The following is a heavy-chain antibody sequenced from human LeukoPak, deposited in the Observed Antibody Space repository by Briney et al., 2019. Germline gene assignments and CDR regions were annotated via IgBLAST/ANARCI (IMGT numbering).Heavy chain of an antibody. J-gene: IGHJ4*02. CDR1: GFTFSSYA. Sequence: PGGSLRLSCAASGFTFSSYAMSWVRQAPGKGLEWVPAISGSGGSTYYADSVKGRFTISRDNSKNTLYLQMNSLRAEDTAVYYCAKVRVYSSSWFPLFDYWGQGTLVTVSS. CDR3: AKVRVYSSSWFPLFDY. CDR2: ISGSGGST. D-gene: IGHD6-13*01. V-gene: IGHV3-23*01.